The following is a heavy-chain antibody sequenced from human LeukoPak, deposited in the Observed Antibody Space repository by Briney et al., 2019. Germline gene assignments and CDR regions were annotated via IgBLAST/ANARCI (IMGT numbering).Heavy chain of an antibody. CDR3: ARGDSITIFGVVIIRGAYYFNY. CDR1: GGSFSGYY. V-gene: IGHV4-34*01. D-gene: IGHD3-3*01. J-gene: IGHJ4*02. CDR2: INHSGST. Sequence: SETLSLTCAVYGGSFSGYYWSWIRQPPGKGLEWIGEINHSGSTNYNPSLKSRVTISVDTSKNQFSLKLSSVTAADTAVYYCARGDSITIFGVVIIRGAYYFNYWGQGTLVTVSS.